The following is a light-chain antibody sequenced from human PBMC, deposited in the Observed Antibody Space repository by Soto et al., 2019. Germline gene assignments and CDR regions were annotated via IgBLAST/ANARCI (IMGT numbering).Light chain of an antibody. Sequence: EIVMTQSPGTLSLSPGERGTLSCRASQSVSSNKLAWLQQKPGQAPRFLIYGTSTRATGIPDRFSGSGSGTDFTLTISRLEPADFAVYYCQQYGTSPYTFGQGTKVEIK. J-gene: IGKJ2*01. CDR2: GTS. CDR3: QQYGTSPYT. CDR1: QSVSSNK. V-gene: IGKV3-20*01.